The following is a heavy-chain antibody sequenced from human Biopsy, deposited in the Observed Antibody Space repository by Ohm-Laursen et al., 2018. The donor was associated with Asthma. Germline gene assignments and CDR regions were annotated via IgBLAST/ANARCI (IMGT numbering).Heavy chain of an antibody. J-gene: IGHJ6*02. V-gene: IGHV4-61*01. CDR3: ARGPNYHGSGRAPIGMDV. CDR1: GGSVSTGSYY. D-gene: IGHD3-10*01. CDR2: IFYTGRG. Sequence: SDTLSLTCTVSGGSVSTGSYYWSWIRQPPGKGLEWLGYIFYTGRGNYNPSLKSRVTISVDTSKNQFSLRLNSVTVADTAVYYCARGPNYHGSGRAPIGMDVWGQGTTVTVSS.